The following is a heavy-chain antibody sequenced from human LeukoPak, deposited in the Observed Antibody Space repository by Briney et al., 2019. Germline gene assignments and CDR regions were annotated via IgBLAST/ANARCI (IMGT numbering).Heavy chain of an antibody. D-gene: IGHD6-13*01. CDR2: ISGSGGST. V-gene: IGHV3-23*01. CDR3: AKDYSSSWYVYNWFDP. J-gene: IGHJ5*02. CDR1: GFTFSSYG. Sequence: GGSLRLSCAASGFTFSSYGMSWVRQAPGKGLAWVSAISGSGGSTYYADSVKGRFTISRDNSKNTLYLQMNSLRAEDTAVYYCAKDYSSSWYVYNWFDPWGQGTLVTVSS.